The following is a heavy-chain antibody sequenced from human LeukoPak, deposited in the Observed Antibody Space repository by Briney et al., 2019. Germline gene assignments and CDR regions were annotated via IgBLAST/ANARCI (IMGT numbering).Heavy chain of an antibody. Sequence: GGSLRLSCAASGFTFSSYEMNWVRQAPGKGLEWVSYISSSGSTIYYADSVKGRFTISRDNAKNSLYLQMDSLRAEDTAVYYCARGLDDYHGSGSYYNVGNWFDPWGQGTLVTVSS. J-gene: IGHJ5*02. CDR1: GFTFSSYE. V-gene: IGHV3-48*03. CDR2: ISSSGSTI. D-gene: IGHD3-10*01. CDR3: ARGLDDYHGSGSYYNVGNWFDP.